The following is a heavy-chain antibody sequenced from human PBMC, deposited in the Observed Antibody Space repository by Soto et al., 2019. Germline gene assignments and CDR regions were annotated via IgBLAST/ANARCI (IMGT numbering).Heavy chain of an antibody. CDR1: WFTIHSKY. J-gene: IGHJ6*03. V-gene: IGHV3-66*01. CDR3: ARDYVLCDGGRCYGVPLDV. CDR2: IHSGVPT. D-gene: IGHD2-15*01. Sequence: GGSLRLSCASCWFTIHSKYMSWVPQAPWEGLEWVSLIHSGVPTYTTDSVKGRFTISRDTSENTRHLRMGRLRAEDTAVYYCARDYVLCDGGRCYGVPLDVWGTGTTVTVS.